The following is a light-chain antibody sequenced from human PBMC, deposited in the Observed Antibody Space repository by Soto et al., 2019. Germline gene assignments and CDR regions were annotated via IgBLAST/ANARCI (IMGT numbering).Light chain of an antibody. CDR2: DAS. Sequence: EIVLTQSPVTLSLSPWEIATLSCRASQSVSRSLAWYQQKPGQAPRLLVYDASNRATGIPARFSGSGSRTDFTLTISSLEPEDFAVYFCQQYGSSPTTFGQGTKVDIK. J-gene: IGKJ1*01. V-gene: IGKV3-11*01. CDR3: QQYGSSPTT. CDR1: QSVSRS.